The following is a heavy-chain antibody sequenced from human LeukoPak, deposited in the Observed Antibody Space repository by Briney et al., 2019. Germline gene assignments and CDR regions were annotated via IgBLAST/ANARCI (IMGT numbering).Heavy chain of an antibody. Sequence: GASVKVSCKASGYTFTSYAISWVRQAPGQGLEWMGWISAYNGNTNYAQKLQGRVTMTTDTSTSTAYMELRSLRSDDTAVYYGARWGGDIVVVVAANNWFDPWGQGTLVTVSS. CDR3: ARWGGDIVVVVAANNWFDP. V-gene: IGHV1-18*01. D-gene: IGHD2-15*01. J-gene: IGHJ5*02. CDR1: GYTFTSYA. CDR2: ISAYNGNT.